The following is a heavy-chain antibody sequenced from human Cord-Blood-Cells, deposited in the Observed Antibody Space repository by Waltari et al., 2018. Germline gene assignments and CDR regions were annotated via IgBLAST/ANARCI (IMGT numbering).Heavy chain of an antibody. J-gene: IGHJ6*02. CDR1: GGTFSSYA. D-gene: IGHD6-6*01. Sequence: QVQLVQSGAAVTKPGSSVKVSCKASGGTFSSYALSWVRPAPGQGLEWMGGIIPIFGTANYAQKFQGRVTITADESTSTAYMELSSLRSEDTAVYYCATARPLGYYYYGMDVWGQGTTVTVSS. V-gene: IGHV1-69*01. CDR3: ATARPLGYYYYGMDV. CDR2: IIPIFGTA.